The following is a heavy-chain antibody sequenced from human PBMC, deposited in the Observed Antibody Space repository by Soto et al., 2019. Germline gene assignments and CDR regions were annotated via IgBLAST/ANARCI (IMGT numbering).Heavy chain of an antibody. J-gene: IGHJ4*02. Sequence: SETLSLTCAVYGGSFSCYYWSWIRQPPGKGLEWIGEINHSGSTNYNPSLKSRVTISVDTSKNQFSLKLSSVTAADTAVYYCARGLQVSXYYYGSGSYYNVGPNDYWGQGTLVTVSS. D-gene: IGHD3-10*01. V-gene: IGHV4-34*01. CDR1: GGSFSCYY. CDR2: INHSGST. CDR3: ARGLQVSXYYYGSGSYYNVGPNDY.